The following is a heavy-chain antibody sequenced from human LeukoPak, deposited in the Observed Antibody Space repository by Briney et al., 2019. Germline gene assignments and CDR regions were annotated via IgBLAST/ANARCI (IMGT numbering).Heavy chain of an antibody. J-gene: IGHJ5*02. Sequence: SETLSLTCTVSGASISSSGYFWGWIRQSPGKGLEWIGSIYYSGSTYYNPSLKSQVTISVDTSRNQFSLKLTSVTAADTAVYYCARDTSIGGRDFGRWLDPWGQGTLVTASS. V-gene: IGHV4-39*07. D-gene: IGHD6-6*01. CDR3: ARDTSIGGRDFGRWLDP. CDR1: GASISSSGYF. CDR2: IYYSGST.